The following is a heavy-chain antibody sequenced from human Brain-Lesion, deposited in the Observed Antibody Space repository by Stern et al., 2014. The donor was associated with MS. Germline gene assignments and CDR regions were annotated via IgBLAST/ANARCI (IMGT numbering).Heavy chain of an antibody. V-gene: IGHV3-74*02. J-gene: IGHJ4*02. CDR3: ARGVGDY. Sequence: EVQPEESGGGLVQPGGSLGLSCAASGFNFSSYWMHWVRQFPGKGLFWVSQINRDGSDTSYADSVKGRFSISRDNIRNMLYLRMTSLRAEDTAVYYCARGVGDYWGQGARVTVSS. D-gene: IGHD3-16*01. CDR2: INRDGSDT. CDR1: GFNFSSYW.